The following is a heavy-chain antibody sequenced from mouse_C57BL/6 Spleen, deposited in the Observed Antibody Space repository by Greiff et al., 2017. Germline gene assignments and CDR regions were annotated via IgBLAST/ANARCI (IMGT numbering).Heavy chain of an antibody. CDR1: GYTFTSYW. CDR3: ARSAAYYFDY. CDR2: IDPSDSYT. Sequence: QVQLKQPGAELVMPGVSVKLSCKASGYTFTSYWMHWVKQRPGQGLEWIGEIDPSDSYTNYNQKFKGKSTLTVNKSSSTAYMQLRSLTSEDSAVYYCARSAAYYFDYWGQGTTLTVSS. V-gene: IGHV1-69*01. J-gene: IGHJ2*01.